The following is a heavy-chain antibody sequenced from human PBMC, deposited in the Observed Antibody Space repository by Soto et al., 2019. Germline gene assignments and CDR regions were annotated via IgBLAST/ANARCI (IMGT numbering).Heavy chain of an antibody. D-gene: IGHD1-26*01. CDR3: ARDQPGSPVYDRAFDI. V-gene: IGHV4-59*01. CDR2: MDYSGNT. CDR1: SGSISSFY. J-gene: IGHJ3*02. Sequence: ETLSLTCTVSSGSISSFYWTWIRQPPGKGLEWIGYMDYSGNTRYNPSLESRVTMSVDTSKNQFSLKLRSVTAADTAVYFCARDQPGSPVYDRAFDIWGQGTMVTVSS.